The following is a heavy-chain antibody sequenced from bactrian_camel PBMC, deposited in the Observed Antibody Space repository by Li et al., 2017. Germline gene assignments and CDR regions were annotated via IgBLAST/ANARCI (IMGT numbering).Heavy chain of an antibody. Sequence: HVQLVESGGGSVQAGGSLRLSCTASGYTYGSYCMAWFRQSPGKEREEVARVATNGATTYADSVRGRFTTSRDNAKNMLYLQMNSLKPEDTAMYYCTKDRSYGTRNWVQSTRGQGTQVTVS. J-gene: IGHJ4*01. V-gene: IGHV3S55*01. CDR1: GYTYGSYC. CDR2: VATNGAT. D-gene: IGHD3*01. CDR3: TKDRSYGTRNWVQST.